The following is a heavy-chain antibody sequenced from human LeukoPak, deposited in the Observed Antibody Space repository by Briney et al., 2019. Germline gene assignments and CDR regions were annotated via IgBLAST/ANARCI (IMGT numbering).Heavy chain of an antibody. D-gene: IGHD1-1*01. J-gene: IGHJ5*02. CDR3: ARDGTPGTTFRFDP. Sequence: ASVKVSCKASDYTYTSYGISWVRQAPGQGLEWMGWISGYNGNTNYAQKFQARVTMTTDTSTTTAYMELRSPRSDDTAVYYCARDGTPGTTFRFDPWGQGTLVIVSS. CDR1: DYTYTSYG. V-gene: IGHV1-18*01. CDR2: ISGYNGNT.